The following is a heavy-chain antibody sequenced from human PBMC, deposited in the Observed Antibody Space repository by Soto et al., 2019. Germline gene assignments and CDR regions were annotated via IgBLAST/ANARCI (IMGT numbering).Heavy chain of an antibody. CDR1: GFTFSSCW. Sequence: PGGSLRLSCAASGFTFSSCWMHWVRQAPGKGLVWVSRINSDGSSTSYADSVKGRFTISRDNAKNTLYLQMNSLRAEDTAVYYCAREPEYRGGLDYWGQGTLVTVSS. D-gene: IGHD3-10*01. V-gene: IGHV3-74*01. CDR2: INSDGSST. J-gene: IGHJ4*02. CDR3: AREPEYRGGLDY.